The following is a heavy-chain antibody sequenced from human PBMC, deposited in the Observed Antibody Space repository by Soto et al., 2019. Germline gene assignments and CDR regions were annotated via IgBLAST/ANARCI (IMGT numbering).Heavy chain of an antibody. V-gene: IGHV4-59*08. CDR3: ARHNYGSGSTYFDY. D-gene: IGHD3-10*01. Sequence: SETLSLTCTVSGGSISNYYWSWIRQPPGKGLEWIGYIYYSGSTNYNPSLKSRVTISVDTSKNQFSLKLSSVTAADTAVYYCARHNYGSGSTYFDYWGQGTLVTVSS. J-gene: IGHJ4*02. CDR1: GGSISNYY. CDR2: IYYSGST.